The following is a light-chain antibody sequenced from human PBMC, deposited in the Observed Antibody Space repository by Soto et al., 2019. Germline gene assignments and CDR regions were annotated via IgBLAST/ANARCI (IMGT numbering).Light chain of an antibody. CDR3: QQRSNWPPTWT. V-gene: IGKV3-11*01. CDR2: DAS. J-gene: IGKJ1*01. Sequence: IVLTQSPATLSLSPGERATLSCRAGQSVSSYLAWYQQKPGQAPRLLIYDASNRATGIPARFSGSGSGTDFTLTISSLEPEDFAVYYCQQRSNWPPTWTFGQGTNVDIK. CDR1: QSVSSY.